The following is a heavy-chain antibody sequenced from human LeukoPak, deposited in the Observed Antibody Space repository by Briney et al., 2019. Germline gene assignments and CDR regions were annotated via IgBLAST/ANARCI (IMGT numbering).Heavy chain of an antibody. D-gene: IGHD3-22*01. CDR1: GYSISSGYY. Sequence: SETLSLTCTVSGYSISSGYYWGWIRQPPGKGLEWIGSIYHSGSTYYNPSLKSRVTISVDTSKNQFSLKLSSVTAADTAVYYCAKDSYDTSIWGQGTLVTVSA. CDR2: IYHSGST. CDR3: AKDSYDTSI. V-gene: IGHV4-38-2*02. J-gene: IGHJ4*02.